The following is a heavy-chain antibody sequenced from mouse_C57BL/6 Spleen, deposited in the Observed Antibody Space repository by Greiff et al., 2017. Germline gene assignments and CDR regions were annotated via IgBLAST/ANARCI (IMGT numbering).Heavy chain of an antibody. V-gene: IGHV1-80*01. CDR3: ARGQFITAVVATGNYYAMDY. J-gene: IGHJ4*01. CDR2: IYPGDGDT. Sequence: VQLQQSGAELVKPGASVKISCKASGYAFSSYWMNWVKQRPGKGLEWIGQIYPGDGDTNYNGKFKGKATLTADKSSNTAYMQLSSLTSEDSAVYFSARGQFITAVVATGNYYAMDYWGQGTSVTVSS. D-gene: IGHD1-1*01. CDR1: GYAFSSYW.